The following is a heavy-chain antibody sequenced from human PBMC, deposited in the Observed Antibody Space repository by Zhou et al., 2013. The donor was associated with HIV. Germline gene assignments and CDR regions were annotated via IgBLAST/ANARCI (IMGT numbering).Heavy chain of an antibody. CDR1: GRTFSSYA. D-gene: IGHD3-22*01. Sequence: QVQLVQSGAEMKKPGSSVKVSCKAFGRTFSSYAINWVRQAPGQGLEWIGGIVPIFATPNYAQKFEGRVTITADESTSTVYMDLRTLKSDDTAVYYCARDLAYDSSGFPRRSWFDPWGQGTLVTVSS. V-gene: IGHV1-69*12. J-gene: IGHJ5*02. CDR2: IVPIFATP. CDR3: ARDLAYDSSGFPRRSWFDP.